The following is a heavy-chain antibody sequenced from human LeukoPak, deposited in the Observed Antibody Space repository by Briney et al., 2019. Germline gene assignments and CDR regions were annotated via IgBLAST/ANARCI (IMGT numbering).Heavy chain of an antibody. CDR1: GFTFTAYW. CDR2: IRPDGSEK. D-gene: IGHD4/OR15-4a*01. Sequence: GGSLRLSCAASGFTFTAYWMTWVRQAPGKGLEWVANIRPDGSEKYHVDSVKGRFTFSRDNAKNSLFLQMNSLRDEDTAVYYCARDRLYAFDIWGQGTMVTVSS. J-gene: IGHJ3*02. V-gene: IGHV3-7*01. CDR3: ARDRLYAFDI.